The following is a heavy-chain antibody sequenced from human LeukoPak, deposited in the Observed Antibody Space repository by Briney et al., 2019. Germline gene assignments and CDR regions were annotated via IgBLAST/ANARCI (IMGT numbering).Heavy chain of an antibody. Sequence: PGGSLRLSCAASGFTFSSYAMHWVRQAPGKGLEWVAVISYDGSNKYYADSVKGRFTISRDNSKNTLYLQMNSLRAEDTAVYYCAKDPWDYGGNSEGCYFDYWGQGTLVTVSS. CDR2: ISYDGSNK. J-gene: IGHJ4*02. CDR1: GFTFSSYA. V-gene: IGHV3-30*04. D-gene: IGHD4-23*01. CDR3: AKDPWDYGGNSEGCYFDY.